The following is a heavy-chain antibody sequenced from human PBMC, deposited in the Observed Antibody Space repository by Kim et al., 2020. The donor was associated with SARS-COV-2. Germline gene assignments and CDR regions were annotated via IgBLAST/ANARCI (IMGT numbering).Heavy chain of an antibody. D-gene: IGHD3-3*01. CDR3: ARGGNLLYLFYFDY. CDR2: VFSSGRA. V-gene: IGHV4-59*08. Sequence: SETLSLTCSVSGGSMTSFYWSWVQQSPGKGLEWIGSVFSSGRASYNPSLKSRLTLSVDTSNNQFSLHLTSVTAADTAVYYCARGGNLLYLFYFDYWGQGTLVAVSS. CDR1: GGSMTSFY. J-gene: IGHJ4*02.